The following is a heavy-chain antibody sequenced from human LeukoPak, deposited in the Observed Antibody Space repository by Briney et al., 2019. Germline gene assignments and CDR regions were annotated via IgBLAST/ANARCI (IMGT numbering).Heavy chain of an antibody. CDR1: GGSISSYY. CDR2: IYYSGST. V-gene: IGHV4-59*08. D-gene: IGHD2-2*01. Sequence: SETLSLTCTVSGGSISSYYWSWIRQPPGKGLEWIGYIYYSGSTNYNPSPKSRVTISVDTSKNQFSLKLSSVTAADTAVYYCAQGGVLPAASFQHWGQGTLVTVSS. CDR3: AQGGVLPAASFQH. J-gene: IGHJ1*01.